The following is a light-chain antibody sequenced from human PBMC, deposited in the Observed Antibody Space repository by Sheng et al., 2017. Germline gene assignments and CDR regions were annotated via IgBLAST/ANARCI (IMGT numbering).Light chain of an antibody. J-gene: IGKJ4*01. Sequence: EIVLTQSPATLSLSPGERAALSCTASQSVSSHLAWYQQKPGQAPRLLIYDASSRATGIPARFSGSGSGSDFTLTISSLEPEDFAVYYCQQRNSWPPTFGGGTEGGDQT. CDR3: QQRNSWPPT. CDR1: QSVSSH. CDR2: DAS. V-gene: IGKV3-11*01.